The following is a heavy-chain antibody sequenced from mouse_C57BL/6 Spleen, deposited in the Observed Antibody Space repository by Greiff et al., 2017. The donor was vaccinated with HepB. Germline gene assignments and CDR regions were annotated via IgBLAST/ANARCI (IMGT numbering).Heavy chain of an antibody. CDR2: IYPGDGDT. D-gene: IGHD2-2*01. J-gene: IGHJ4*01. CDR3: ARGEYGYDGYYAMDY. Sequence: VQLQQSGAELVKPGASVKISCKASGYAFSSYWMNWVKQRPGKGLEWIGQIYPGDGDTNYNGKFKGKATLTADKSSSTAYMQLSSLTSEDSAVYFCARGEYGYDGYYAMDYWGQGTSVTVSS. V-gene: IGHV1-80*01. CDR1: GYAFSSYW.